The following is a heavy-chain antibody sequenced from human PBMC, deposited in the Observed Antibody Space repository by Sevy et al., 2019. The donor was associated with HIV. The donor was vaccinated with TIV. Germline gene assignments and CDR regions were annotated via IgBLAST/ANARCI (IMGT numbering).Heavy chain of an antibody. CDR2: ISGSGSNT. CDR1: GFSFSTYA. Sequence: GGSLRLSCAASGFSFSTYAMTWVRQAPGKGLEWVSAISGSGSNTYNADSVKGRFTISRDNSKNTLYLQMNSLRAEDTAVYYGAKALNPALESMIEVIFRTLKGFDVWGQGTMVTVSS. J-gene: IGHJ3*01. CDR3: AKALNPALESMIEVIFRTLKGFDV. V-gene: IGHV3-23*01. D-gene: IGHD3-22*01.